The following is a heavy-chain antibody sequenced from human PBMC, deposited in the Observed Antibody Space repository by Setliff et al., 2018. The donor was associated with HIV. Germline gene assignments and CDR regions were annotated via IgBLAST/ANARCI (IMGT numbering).Heavy chain of an antibody. CDR1: GYSISSGYY. Sequence: SETLSLTCTVSGYSISSGYYWGWIRQPPGKGLEWMGSIYYSGNTYYNPSLRSRMTISADTSKNRFYLILSSVTAADTAVYYCAGIIATPGTTWGQGTLVTVSS. CDR2: IYYSGNT. V-gene: IGHV4-38-2*02. D-gene: IGHD6-13*01. CDR3: AGIIATPGTT. J-gene: IGHJ1*01.